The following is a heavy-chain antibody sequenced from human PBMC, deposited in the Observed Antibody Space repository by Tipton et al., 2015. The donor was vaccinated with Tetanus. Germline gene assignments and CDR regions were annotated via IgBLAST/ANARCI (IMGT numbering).Heavy chain of an antibody. CDR3: ARDQGGGRVVRLNWFDP. V-gene: IGHV4-31*03. D-gene: IGHD6-6*01. CDR2: IYYTALT. Sequence: TLSLTCTVSGASINAGGYLWTWVRQRPGKGLEWIGNIYYTALTSYTPSLKSRVSMSVDTSKNQISLKLRSVTAADTAVYYCARDQGGGRVVRLNWFDPWGQGALVTVSS. J-gene: IGHJ5*02. CDR1: GASINAGGYL.